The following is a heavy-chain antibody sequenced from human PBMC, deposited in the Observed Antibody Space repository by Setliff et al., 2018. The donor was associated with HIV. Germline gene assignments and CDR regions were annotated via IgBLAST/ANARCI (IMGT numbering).Heavy chain of an antibody. CDR1: GYSFTSYW. J-gene: IGHJ3*02. V-gene: IGHV5-51*01. Sequence: PGESLKISCKGSGYSFTSYWIGWVRQMPGKGLEWMGIIYPGDSDTRYSPSFQGQVTISADKSISTAYLQWSSLKASDTAMYYCARPTTYYYGSGSSHVDAFDIWGQGTMVTV. CDR3: ARPTTYYYGSGSSHVDAFDI. D-gene: IGHD3-10*01. CDR2: IYPGDSDT.